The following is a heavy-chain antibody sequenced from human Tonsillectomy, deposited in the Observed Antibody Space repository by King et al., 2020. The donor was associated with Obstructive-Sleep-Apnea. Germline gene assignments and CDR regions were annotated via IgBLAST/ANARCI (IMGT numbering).Heavy chain of an antibody. J-gene: IGHJ4*02. Sequence: QLQESGPGLVKPSETLSLTCTVSGDSISSRSYYWGWIRQPPGKGLEWVGTIFYSGSTYYNPSLKSRVTISVDTSKNQISLNLSSVTAADTAGYYCARLSTVVRGVTPSGDYWGQGTLVTVSS. CDR3: ARLSTVVRGVTPSGDY. CDR2: IFYSGST. CDR1: GDSISSRSYY. D-gene: IGHD3-10*01. V-gene: IGHV4-39*01.